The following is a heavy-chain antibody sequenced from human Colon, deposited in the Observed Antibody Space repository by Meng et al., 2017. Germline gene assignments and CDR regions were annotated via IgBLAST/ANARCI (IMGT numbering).Heavy chain of an antibody. CDR1: GVSRNNDY. D-gene: IGHD3-3*01. J-gene: IGHJ4*02. Sequence: QVPLKEWGPGLVMPSETLSLTCTFSGVSRNNDYWNWSRQSPGKGLECLGYIFSSGRTNYTPSFESRITMSVDTSKNQFSLKLNSVTAADTAVYFCARGGAGRITTFGMVSFFDDWGQGALVTVSS. V-gene: IGHV4-59*01. CDR2: IFSSGRT. CDR3: ARGGAGRITTFGMVSFFDD.